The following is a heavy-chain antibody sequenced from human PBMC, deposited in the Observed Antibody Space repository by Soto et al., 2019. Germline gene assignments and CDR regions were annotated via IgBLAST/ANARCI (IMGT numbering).Heavy chain of an antibody. D-gene: IGHD3-3*01. J-gene: IGHJ4*02. CDR3: ARGGHSDFWSGPEFDY. Sequence: ASVKVSCKASGYTFTSYGISWVRQAPGQGLEWMGWISAYNGNTNYAQKLQGRVTMTTDTSTSTAYMELRSLRSDDTAVYYCARGGHSDFWSGPEFDYWGQGTLVTVSS. CDR1: GYTFTSYG. CDR2: ISAYNGNT. V-gene: IGHV1-18*04.